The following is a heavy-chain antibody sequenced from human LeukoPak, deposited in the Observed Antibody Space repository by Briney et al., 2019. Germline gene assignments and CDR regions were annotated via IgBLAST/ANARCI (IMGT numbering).Heavy chain of an antibody. J-gene: IGHJ4*02. D-gene: IGHD3-22*01. V-gene: IGHV3-23*01. CDR2: IFGSGGSA. CDR3: TKTTTGYSSGQYPGWPADH. Sequence: GSLRLSCTASGFTFNNYAMYWGRQAPRKGLEWVAGIFGSGGSAHYADSVKGRFTISRDNSKNTVYLQMESLRGEDTAVYYCTKTTTGYSSGQYPGWPADHWGQGALVTVSS. CDR1: GFTFNNYA.